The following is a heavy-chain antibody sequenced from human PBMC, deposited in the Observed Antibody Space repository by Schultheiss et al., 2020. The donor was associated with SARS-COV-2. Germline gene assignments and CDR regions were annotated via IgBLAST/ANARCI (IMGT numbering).Heavy chain of an antibody. CDR2: IYYSGST. V-gene: IGHV4-34*01. J-gene: IGHJ6*02. D-gene: IGHD3-3*01. CDR1: GGSFSGYY. CDR3: ARDLGFWSGYYRKYFYGMDV. Sequence: SQTLSLTCAVYGGSFSGYYWSWIRQPPGKGLEWIGSIYYSGSTYYNPSLKSRVTISVDTSKNQFSLKLSSVTAADTAVYYCARDLGFWSGYYRKYFYGMDVWGQGTTVTVSS.